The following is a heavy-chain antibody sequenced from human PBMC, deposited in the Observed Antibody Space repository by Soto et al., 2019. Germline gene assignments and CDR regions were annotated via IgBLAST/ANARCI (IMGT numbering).Heavy chain of an antibody. CDR1: GFTFSSYS. V-gene: IGHV3-48*01. CDR2: ISSSSSTI. D-gene: IGHD4-17*01. CDR3: ARDTLGPVTNLYYGMDV. Sequence: PGGSLRLSCAASGFTFSSYSMNWVRQAQGKGLEWVSYISSSSSTIYYADSVKGRFTISRDNAKNSLYLQMNSLRAEDTAVYYCARDTLGPVTNLYYGMDVWGQGTTVTVS. J-gene: IGHJ6*02.